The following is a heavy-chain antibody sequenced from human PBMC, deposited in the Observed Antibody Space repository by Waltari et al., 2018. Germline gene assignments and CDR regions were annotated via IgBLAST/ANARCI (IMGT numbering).Heavy chain of an antibody. Sequence: EVQLVESGGGLVQPGGSLRLSCAASGFTFSSYWMSWVRQAPGKGLEGVANIKPDGREKDYGDSVKGRFTISRDNAKNSLYLQMNSLRAEDTAVYYCAREIDEVVGSTNDYWGQGTLVTVSS. J-gene: IGHJ4*02. D-gene: IGHD2-15*01. CDR3: AREIDEVVGSTNDY. CDR1: GFTFSSYW. CDR2: IKPDGREK. V-gene: IGHV3-7*01.